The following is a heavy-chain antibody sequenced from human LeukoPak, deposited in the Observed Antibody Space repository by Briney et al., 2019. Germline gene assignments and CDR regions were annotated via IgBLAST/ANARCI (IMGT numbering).Heavy chain of an antibody. CDR3: ARGVEPLAANTLAY. D-gene: IGHD1-14*01. CDR1: GFTVITND. CDR2: LYSDGNT. V-gene: IGHV3-53*01. Sequence: GGSLRLSCAASGFTVITNDMTWVRQAPGKGLEWVSVLYSDGNTKYADSVQGRFTISRDNSKNTLYLEMNSLSPDDMAVYYCARGVEPLAANTLAYWGQGTLVTVSS. J-gene: IGHJ4*02.